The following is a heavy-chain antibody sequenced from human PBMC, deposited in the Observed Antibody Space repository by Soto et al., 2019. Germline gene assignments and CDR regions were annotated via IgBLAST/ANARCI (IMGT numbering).Heavy chain of an antibody. CDR2: ITRDSATT. Sequence: PGGSLRLSCAASGFTFDDHAMHWVRQAPGKGLEWVSLITRDSATTFYADSVKGRFTISRDNSKNSVYLQMNNLRAEDTAIYYCVRGGGGGLFDPWGQGTMVTVSS. D-gene: IGHD2-15*01. CDR1: GFTFDDHA. V-gene: IGHV3-43D*04. J-gene: IGHJ5*02. CDR3: VRGGGGGLFDP.